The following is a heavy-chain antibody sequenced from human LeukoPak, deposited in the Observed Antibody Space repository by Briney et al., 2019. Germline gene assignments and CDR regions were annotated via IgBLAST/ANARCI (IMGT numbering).Heavy chain of an antibody. Sequence: ASVKVSCKASGGTFSSYAIGWVRQAPGQGLEWMGGISAYNGNTNYAQKLQGRVTMTTDLSTSTAYMELRSLRSDDTAVYYCARERLSGYVDYWGQGTLVTVSS. CDR2: ISAYNGNT. J-gene: IGHJ4*02. D-gene: IGHD2-15*01. V-gene: IGHV1-18*01. CDR3: ARERLSGYVDY. CDR1: GGTFSSYA.